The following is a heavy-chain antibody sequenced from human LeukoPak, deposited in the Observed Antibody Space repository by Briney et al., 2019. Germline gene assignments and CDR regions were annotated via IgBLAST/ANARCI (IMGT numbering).Heavy chain of an antibody. CDR1: GFTFSSYG. D-gene: IGHD4-17*01. V-gene: IGHV3-30*02. CDR3: AKETYGDYGAFDY. CDR2: IRYDGSNK. Sequence: GGSLRLSCAASGFTFSSYGMHWVRQAPGKGLEWVAFIRYDGSNKYYADSVKGRFTISRDNSKNTLYLQMNSLRAEDTAVYYCAKETYGDYGAFDYWGQGTLVTVSS. J-gene: IGHJ4*02.